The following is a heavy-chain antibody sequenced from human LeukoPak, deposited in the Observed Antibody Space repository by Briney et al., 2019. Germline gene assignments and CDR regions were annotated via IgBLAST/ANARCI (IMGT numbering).Heavy chain of an antibody. CDR1: GGSISSSSYY. J-gene: IGHJ2*01. CDR3: ARKVYGVVAYYWYFDL. Sequence: SETLSLTCTVSGGSISSSSYYWGWIRQPPGKGLEWIGEINHSGSTNYNPSLKSRVTISVDTSKNQFSLKLSSVTAADTAVYYCARKVYGVVAYYWYFDLWGRGTLVTVSS. CDR2: INHSGST. D-gene: IGHD2-15*01. V-gene: IGHV4-39*07.